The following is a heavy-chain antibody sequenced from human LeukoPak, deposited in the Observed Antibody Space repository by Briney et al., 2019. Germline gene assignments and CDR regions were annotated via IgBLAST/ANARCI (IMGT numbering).Heavy chain of an antibody. V-gene: IGHV3-15*01. CDR2: IKSKTDGGTT. CDR1: GFTFSSYA. Sequence: GGSLRLSCAASGFTFSSYAMSWVRQAPGKGLEWVGRIKSKTDGGTTDYAAPVKGRFTISRDDSKNTLNLQMNSLKTEDTAVYYCTTEGYSYGFHSFHIWGQGTVVTASS. CDR3: TTEGYSYGFHSFHI. D-gene: IGHD5-18*01. J-gene: IGHJ3*02.